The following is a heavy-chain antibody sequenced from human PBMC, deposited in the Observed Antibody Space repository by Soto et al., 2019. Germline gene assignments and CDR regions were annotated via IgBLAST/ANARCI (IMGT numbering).Heavy chain of an antibody. J-gene: IGHJ4*02. CDR3: ARVGAAAGPYYFDY. CDR1: GYSFINFG. V-gene: IGHV1-3*01. D-gene: IGHD6-13*01. Sequence: ASVKVSCKASGYSFINFGISWVRQAPGQGLEWMGWINAGNGNTKYSQKFQGRVTITRDTSASTAYMELSSLRSEDTAVYYCARVGAAAGPYYFDYWGQGTPVTVSS. CDR2: INAGNGNT.